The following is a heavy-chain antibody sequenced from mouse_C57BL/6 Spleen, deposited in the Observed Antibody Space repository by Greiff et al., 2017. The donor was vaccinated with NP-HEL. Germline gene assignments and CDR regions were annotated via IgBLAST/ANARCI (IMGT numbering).Heavy chain of an antibody. V-gene: IGHV3-6*01. J-gene: IGHJ2*01. CDR1: GYSITSGYY. Sequence: EVQLVESGPGLVKPSQSLSLTCSVTGYSITSGYYWNWIRQFPGNKLEWMGYISYDGSNNYNPSLKNRISITRDTSKNQFFLKLNSVTTEDTATYYCARDYSNYVFDYWGQGTTLTVSS. CDR3: ARDYSNYVFDY. D-gene: IGHD2-5*01. CDR2: ISYDGSN.